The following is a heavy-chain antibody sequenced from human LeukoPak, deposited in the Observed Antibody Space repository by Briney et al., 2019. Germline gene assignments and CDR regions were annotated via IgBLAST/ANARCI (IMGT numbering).Heavy chain of an antibody. CDR1: GGSISSYY. CDR2: IYYSGSA. D-gene: IGHD3-10*01. Sequence: SETLSLTCTVSGGSISSYYWNWIRQPPGKGLGWIGYIYYSGSADYNPSLKSRVSMSVDTSKNQFSLKLSSVTATDTAVYYCARQRLLWFGESNSGFDYWGQGTLVTVSS. V-gene: IGHV4-59*08. J-gene: IGHJ4*02. CDR3: ARQRLLWFGESNSGFDY.